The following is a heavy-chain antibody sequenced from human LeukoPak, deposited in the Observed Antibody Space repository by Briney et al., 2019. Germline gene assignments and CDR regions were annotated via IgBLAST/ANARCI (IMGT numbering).Heavy chain of an antibody. CDR1: GFTFSSYS. V-gene: IGHV3-21*01. CDR3: LIDGYGYSDWFDP. D-gene: IGHD5-18*01. Sequence: GGSLRLSCAASGFTFSSYSMNWVRQAPGKGLEWVSSISSSSSYIYYADSVKGRFTISRDNAKNSLYLQMNSLRAEDTAVHYCLIDGYGYSDWFDPWGQGTLVTVSS. J-gene: IGHJ5*02. CDR2: ISSSSSYI.